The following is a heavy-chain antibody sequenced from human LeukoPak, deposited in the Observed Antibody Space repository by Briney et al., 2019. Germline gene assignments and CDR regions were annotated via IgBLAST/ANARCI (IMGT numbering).Heavy chain of an antibody. J-gene: IGHJ4*02. D-gene: IGHD6-19*01. CDR3: ARVSTVAGLDY. Sequence: SETLSLTCTVSGGSISSGSYYWSWIRQPAGKGLEWIGRIYTSGSTNYNPSLKSRVTISVDTSKNQFSLKLSSVTAADTVVYYCARVSTVAGLDYWGQGTLVTVSS. CDR2: IYTSGST. V-gene: IGHV4-61*02. CDR1: GGSISSGSYY.